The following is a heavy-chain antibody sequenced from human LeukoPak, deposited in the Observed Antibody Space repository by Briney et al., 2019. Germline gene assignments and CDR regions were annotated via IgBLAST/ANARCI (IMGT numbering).Heavy chain of an antibody. D-gene: IGHD2-15*01. V-gene: IGHV1-69*05. CDR3: ACELGYCSGGSCRIFDY. CDR2: IIPIFGTA. CDR1: GGTFSSYA. Sequence: SVKVSCKASGGTFSSYAISWVRQAPGQGLEWMGRIIPIFGTANYAQKFQGRVTITTDESTSTAYMELSSLRSEDTAVYYCACELGYCSGGSCRIFDYWGQGTLVTVSP. J-gene: IGHJ4*02.